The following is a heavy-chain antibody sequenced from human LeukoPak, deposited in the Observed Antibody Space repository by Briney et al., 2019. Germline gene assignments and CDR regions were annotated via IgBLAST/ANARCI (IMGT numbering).Heavy chain of an antibody. CDR1: GFTFSNAW. CDR3: NTDRTGYYGSGSYYDPEFDAFDI. CDR2: IKSKTDGGTT. D-gene: IGHD3-10*01. Sequence: PGGSLRLSCAASGFTFSNAWMNWVRQAPGKGLEWVGRIKSKTDGGTTDYAAPVKGRFTISRDDSKNTLYLQMNSLKTEDTAVYYCNTDRTGYYGSGSYYDPEFDAFDIWGQGTMVTVSS. V-gene: IGHV3-15*07. J-gene: IGHJ3*02.